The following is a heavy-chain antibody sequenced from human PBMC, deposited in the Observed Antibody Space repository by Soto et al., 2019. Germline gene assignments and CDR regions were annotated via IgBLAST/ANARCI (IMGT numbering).Heavy chain of an antibody. CDR2: ISSSSSYI. D-gene: IGHD6-6*01. CDR1: GFTFSSYS. J-gene: IGHJ3*02. V-gene: IGHV3-21*01. Sequence: GGSLRLSCAASGFTFSSYSMNWVRQAPGKGLEWVSSISSSSSYIYYADSVKGRFTISRDNAKNSLYLQMNSLRAEDTAVYYCARGVQGSNAYDIWSQGTMVTVSS. CDR3: ARGVQGSNAYDI.